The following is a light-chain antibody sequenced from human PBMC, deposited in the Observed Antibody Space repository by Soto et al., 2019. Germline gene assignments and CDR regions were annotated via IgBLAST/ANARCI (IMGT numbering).Light chain of an antibody. J-gene: IGKJ1*01. CDR2: GAS. CDR1: QSVSST. V-gene: IGKV3-15*01. Sequence: EIVMTQSPATLSVSPGERATLSCRATQSVSSTLAWYQQKPGQAPRLLIYGASTRATDIPARFSGSGSGTEFTLTISSLQSEDFAVYYGQQYYNWPRTFGQGTKVEIK. CDR3: QQYYNWPRT.